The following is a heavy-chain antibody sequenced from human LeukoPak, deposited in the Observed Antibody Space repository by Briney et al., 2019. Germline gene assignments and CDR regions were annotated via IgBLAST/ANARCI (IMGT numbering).Heavy chain of an antibody. Sequence: PSQTLSLTCTVSGGSISSGSYYWSWIRQPAGKGLEWIGRIYTSGSTNYNPSLKSRVTISVDTSKNQFSLKLSSVTAADTAVYYCARLTQQLVRLRSYWYFDLWGRGTLVTVSS. D-gene: IGHD6-13*01. J-gene: IGHJ2*01. CDR1: GGSISSGSYY. CDR2: IYTSGST. V-gene: IGHV4-61*02. CDR3: ARLTQQLVRLRSYWYFDL.